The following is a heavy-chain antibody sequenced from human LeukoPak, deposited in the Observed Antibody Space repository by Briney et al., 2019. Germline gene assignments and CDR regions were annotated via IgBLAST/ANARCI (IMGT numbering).Heavy chain of an antibody. Sequence: SQTLSLTCAISGDSVSSNSAAWNWIRQSPSRGLERLGRTYYRSKWYNDYAVSVKSRITINPDTSKNQFSLQLNSVTPEDTAVYYCARDMITFGGVIVPWGMDVWGQGTTVTVSS. D-gene: IGHD3-16*02. CDR3: ARDMITFGGVIVPWGMDV. V-gene: IGHV6-1*01. CDR2: TYYRSKWYN. CDR1: GDSVSSNSAA. J-gene: IGHJ6*02.